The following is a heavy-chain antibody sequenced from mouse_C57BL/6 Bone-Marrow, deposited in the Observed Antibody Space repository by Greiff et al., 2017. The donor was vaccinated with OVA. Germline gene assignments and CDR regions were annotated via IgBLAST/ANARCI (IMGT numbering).Heavy chain of an antibody. V-gene: IGHV5-17*01. CDR2: ISSGSSTI. CDR1: GFTFTDYG. Sequence: EVLLVESGGGLVKPGGSLKLSCAASGFTFTDYGMHWVRQAPEQGLEWVAYISSGSSTIYYADTVKGRFTISRDNAKNTLFLQMTRRRSEDTAMYYCARSYFAYWGQGTLVTGSA. CDR3: ARSYFAY. D-gene: IGHD1-1*01. J-gene: IGHJ3*01.